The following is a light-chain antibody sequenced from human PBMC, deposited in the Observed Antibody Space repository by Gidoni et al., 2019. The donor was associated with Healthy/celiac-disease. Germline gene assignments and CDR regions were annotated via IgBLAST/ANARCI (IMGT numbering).Light chain of an antibody. CDR2: YDS. Sequence: SFLLTPPPSVPVAPGPPARITCWGNNIGSKSVHWYQQKPGQAPVLVVYYDSDRPSGIPERFSGSNSGNTATLTISRVEAGDEADYYCQVWDSSSDHSYYVFGTGTKVTVL. V-gene: IGLV3-21*02. CDR1: NIGSKS. J-gene: IGLJ1*01. CDR3: QVWDSSSDHSYYV.